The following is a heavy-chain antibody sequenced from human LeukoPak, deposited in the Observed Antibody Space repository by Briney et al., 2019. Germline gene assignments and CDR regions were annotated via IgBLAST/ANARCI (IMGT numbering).Heavy chain of an antibody. CDR2: ISYGGTSK. J-gene: IGHJ4*01. D-gene: IGHD4-11*01. CDR1: GFTFSGSG. V-gene: IGHV3-30*03. CDR3: ATTLTTYLDY. Sequence: GGSLRLSCAASGFTFSGSGMHWVRQAPGKGLEWVATISYGGTSKYYAGSVKGRFTISRDKSKNTLYLQMNSLTAEDTAVYYCATTLTTYLDYWGHGTLVTVSS.